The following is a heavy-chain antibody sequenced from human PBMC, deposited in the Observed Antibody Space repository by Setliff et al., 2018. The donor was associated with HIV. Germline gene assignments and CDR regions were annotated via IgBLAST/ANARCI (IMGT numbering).Heavy chain of an antibody. CDR1: GASISTYY. CDR3: ARDRGSYNFWSGLARGDNWFDP. Sequence: PSETLSLTCTVSGASISTYYWSWIRQPPGKGLEWIGYIFYSGSSNYNPSLKSRVTMSVDTSKNQFSLNLTSVTAADTAVYYCARDRGSYNFWSGLARGDNWFDPWGQGTLVTSPQ. D-gene: IGHD3-3*01. J-gene: IGHJ5*02. V-gene: IGHV4-59*01. CDR2: IFYSGSS.